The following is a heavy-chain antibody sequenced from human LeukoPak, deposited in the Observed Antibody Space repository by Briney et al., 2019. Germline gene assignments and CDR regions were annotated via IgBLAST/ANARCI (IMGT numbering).Heavy chain of an antibody. CDR2: INPSGGST. D-gene: IGHD5-24*01. CDR1: GYTFTSYY. V-gene: IGHV1-46*01. J-gene: IGHJ3*02. CDR3: AREVGSVGDGYNSDAFDI. Sequence: ASVKVSCKASGYTFTSYYMHWVRQAPGQGLEWMGIINPSGGSTSYAQKFQGRVTMTRDTSTSTVHMELSSLRSEDTAVYYCAREVGSVGDGYNSDAFDIWGQGTMVTVSS.